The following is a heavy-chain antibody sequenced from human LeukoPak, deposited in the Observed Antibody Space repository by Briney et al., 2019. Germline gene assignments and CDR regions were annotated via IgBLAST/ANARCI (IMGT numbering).Heavy chain of an antibody. Sequence: PGGSLRLSCAASGFPFSSYAMNWVRQAPGKGLEWVASISNTSTYIYYADSVKGRFTISRDNAKNSLNLQMNSLRAEDTAVYYCASLFPWFDSWGQGTLVTVSS. CDR2: ISNTSTYI. CDR1: GFPFSSYA. J-gene: IGHJ5*01. CDR3: ASLFPWFDS. V-gene: IGHV3-21*01.